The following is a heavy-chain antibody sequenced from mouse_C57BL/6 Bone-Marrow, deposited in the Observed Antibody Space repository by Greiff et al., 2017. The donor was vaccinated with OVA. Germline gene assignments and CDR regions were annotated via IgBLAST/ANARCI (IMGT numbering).Heavy chain of an antibody. J-gene: IGHJ4*01. D-gene: IGHD2-10*02. CDR1: GYTFTDYE. V-gene: IGHV1-15*01. Sequence: QVQLKQSGAELVRPGASVTLSCKASGYTFTDYEMHWVKQTPVHGLEWIGAIDPETGGTAYNQKFKGKAILTADKSSSTAYMELRSLTSEDSAVYYCTEGYGNYYAMDYWGQGTSVTVSS. CDR2: IDPETGGT. CDR3: TEGYGNYYAMDY.